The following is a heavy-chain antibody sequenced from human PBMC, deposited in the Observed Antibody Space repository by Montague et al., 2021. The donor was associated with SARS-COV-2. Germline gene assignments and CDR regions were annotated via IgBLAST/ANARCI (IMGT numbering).Heavy chain of an antibody. CDR1: GFTFSSYA. D-gene: IGHD3-3*01. J-gene: IGHJ6*03. V-gene: IGHV3-64*01. Sequence: SLRLSCAASGFTFSSYAMHWVRQAPGKGLEYVSAISSNGGSTYYANSVXGRFTISRDNSKNTLYLQMGSLRAEDMAVYYCARDQPITIFGVVTNYYYYMDVWGKGTTVTVSS. CDR2: ISSNGGST. CDR3: ARDQPITIFGVVTNYYYYMDV.